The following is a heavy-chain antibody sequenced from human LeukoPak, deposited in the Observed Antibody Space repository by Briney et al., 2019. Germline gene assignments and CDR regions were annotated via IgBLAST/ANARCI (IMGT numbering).Heavy chain of an antibody. Sequence: ASVQVSCHASGYTFPTYDINWVGQAPGQGLGWMGIINPSGGSTSYAQKFQGRVTMTRDTSTSTVYMELSSLRSEDTAVYYCARGRVVVPAAPVDYWGQGTLVTVSS. J-gene: IGHJ4*02. CDR1: GYTFPTYD. CDR3: ARGRVVVPAAPVDY. V-gene: IGHV1-46*01. CDR2: INPSGGST. D-gene: IGHD2-2*01.